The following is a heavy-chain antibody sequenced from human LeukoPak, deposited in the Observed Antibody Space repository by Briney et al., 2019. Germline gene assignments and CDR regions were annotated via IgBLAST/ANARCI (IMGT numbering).Heavy chain of an antibody. J-gene: IGHJ3*02. CDR1: GFTFSSYN. CDR3: ARGSRGEKFDI. Sequence: GGSLRLSCAASGFTFSSYNMNWVRQAPGEGLEWVSYISSLSGTLNYADSVKGRFTISRDNSKNSLYLQMNSLRAEDTAVYYCARGSRGEKFDIWGQGTMVTVSS. D-gene: IGHD3-10*01. V-gene: IGHV3-48*01. CDR2: ISSLSGTL.